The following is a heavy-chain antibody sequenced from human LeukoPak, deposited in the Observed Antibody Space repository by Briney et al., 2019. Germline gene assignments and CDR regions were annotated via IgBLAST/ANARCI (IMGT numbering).Heavy chain of an antibody. CDR1: GFTFSSYA. J-gene: IGHJ4*02. CDR3: AKDRTTVTPRSCDY. D-gene: IGHD4-17*01. Sequence: GGSLSLSCAASGFTFSSYAMHWVRPAPGKGLEWVAVISYDGSNKYYADSVKGRFTISRDNSKNPLYLQMNSLRAEDTAIYYCAKDRTTVTPRSCDYWGQGTLVTVSS. CDR2: ISYDGSNK. V-gene: IGHV3-30*07.